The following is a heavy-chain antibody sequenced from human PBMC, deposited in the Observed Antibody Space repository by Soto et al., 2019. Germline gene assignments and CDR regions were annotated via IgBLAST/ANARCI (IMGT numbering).Heavy chain of an antibody. V-gene: IGHV5-51*01. J-gene: IGHJ6*02. Sequence: GESLKISCKGSGYSFTSYWIGWVRQMPGKGLEWMGIIYPGDSDTRYSPSFQGQVTISADKSISTAYLQWSSLKASDTAMYYCARRGREEKSYYYYGMDVWGQGTTVTVSS. D-gene: IGHD1-26*01. CDR1: GYSFTSYW. CDR3: ARRGREEKSYYYYGMDV. CDR2: IYPGDSDT.